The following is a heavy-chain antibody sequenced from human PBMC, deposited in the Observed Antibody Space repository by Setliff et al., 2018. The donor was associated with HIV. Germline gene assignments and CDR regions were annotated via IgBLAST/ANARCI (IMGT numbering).Heavy chain of an antibody. D-gene: IGHD2-15*01. CDR1: GGSISSGSSY. V-gene: IGHV4-61*09. CDR2: IYTSGSA. Sequence: SETLSLTCTVSGGSISSGSSYWSWIRQPAGKGLEWIGHIYTSGSANYNPSLKSRVTISVDTSKNQFSLSLTSVTGADTAVYYCARGGASSKYLDPWGQGTLVTVSS. J-gene: IGHJ5*02. CDR3: ARGGASSKYLDP.